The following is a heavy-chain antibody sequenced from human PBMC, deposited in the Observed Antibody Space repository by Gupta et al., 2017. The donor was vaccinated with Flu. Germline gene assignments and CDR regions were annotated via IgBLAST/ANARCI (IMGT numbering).Heavy chain of an antibody. J-gene: IGHJ5*02. CDR2: IYYSGST. CDR1: GGSISSGGYY. D-gene: IGHD2-15*01. CDR3: ARASIVVVVAATTSVFDP. Sequence: QVQLQESGPGLVKPSQTLSLTCTVSGGSISSGGYYWSWIRPHPGKGLEWIGYIYYSGSTYYNPSLKSRVTISVDTSKNQFSLKLSSVTAADTAVYYCARASIVVVVAATTSVFDPWGQGTLVTVSS. V-gene: IGHV4-31*03.